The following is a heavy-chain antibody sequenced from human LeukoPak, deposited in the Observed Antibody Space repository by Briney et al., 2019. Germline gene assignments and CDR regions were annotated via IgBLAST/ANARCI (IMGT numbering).Heavy chain of an antibody. J-gene: IGHJ6*02. V-gene: IGHV1-69*13. D-gene: IGHD5-18*01. Sequence: ASVKVSRKASGGTFSSYAISWVRQAPGQGLEWMGGIIPIFGTANYAQKFQGRVTITADESTSTAYMELSSLRSEDTAVYYCARDRSGYSYGTDYYYYGMDVWGQGTTVTVSS. CDR2: IIPIFGTA. CDR3: ARDRSGYSYGTDYYYYGMDV. CDR1: GGTFSSYA.